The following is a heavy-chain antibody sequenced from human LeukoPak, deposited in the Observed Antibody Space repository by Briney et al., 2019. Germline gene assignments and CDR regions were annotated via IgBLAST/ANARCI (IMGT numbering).Heavy chain of an antibody. D-gene: IGHD3-22*01. Sequence: PSVTLSLTCTVSGGSISSSSYYWGWIRQPPGKGLEWIGSIYYSGSTYYNPSLKSRVTTSVDTSKNQFSLKLSSVTAADTAVYYCARRITMIAGVDYWGQGTLVTVSS. V-gene: IGHV4-39*01. CDR2: IYYSGST. J-gene: IGHJ4*02. CDR1: GGSISSSSYY. CDR3: ARRITMIAGVDY.